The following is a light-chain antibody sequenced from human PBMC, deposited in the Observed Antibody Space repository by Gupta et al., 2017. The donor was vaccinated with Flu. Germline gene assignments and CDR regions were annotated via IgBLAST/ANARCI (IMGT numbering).Light chain of an antibody. V-gene: IGKV1-5*03. CDR3: QEDNSYWA. J-gene: IGKJ1*01. CDR1: QSISSW. Sequence: MTQSPSTLSASVGDRVTITCRASQSISSWLSWYQQKPGKAPKLLIYKASTLESGVPSRFSGSGFGTEFTLTISRRQHDDFANYYCQEDNSYWAFGQGTKVEIK. CDR2: KAS.